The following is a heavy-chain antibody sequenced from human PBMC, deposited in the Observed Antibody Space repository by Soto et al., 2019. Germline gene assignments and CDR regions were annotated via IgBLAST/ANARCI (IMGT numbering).Heavy chain of an antibody. CDR1: GYTFTSYD. J-gene: IGHJ6*03. V-gene: IGHV1-8*01. D-gene: IGHD6-6*01. Sequence: GASVKVSCKASGYTFTSYDINWVRQATGQGLERMGWMNPNSGNTGYAQKFQGRVTMTRNTSISTAYMELSSLRSEDTAVYYCARGFLDSSSSNYYYYYMDVWGKGTTVTVSS. CDR2: MNPNSGNT. CDR3: ARGFLDSSSSNYYYYYMDV.